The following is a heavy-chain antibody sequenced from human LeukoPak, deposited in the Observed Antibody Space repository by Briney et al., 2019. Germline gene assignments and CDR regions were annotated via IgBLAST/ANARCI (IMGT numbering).Heavy chain of an antibody. CDR2: ISSSSSYI. D-gene: IGHD3-10*01. CDR1: GFTFSSYS. V-gene: IGHV3-21*01. J-gene: IGHJ4*02. Sequence: GGSLRLSCAASGFTFSSYSMTWVRQAPGKGLEWVSSISSSSSYIYYADSMKARFTISRDNAKNSLYLQVNSLRAEDTAVYYCARGYDSGSHYYFDFWGQGTLVTVSS. CDR3: ARGYDSGSHYYFDF.